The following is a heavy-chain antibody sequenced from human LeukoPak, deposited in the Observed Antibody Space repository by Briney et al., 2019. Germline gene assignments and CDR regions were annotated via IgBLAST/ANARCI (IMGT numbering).Heavy chain of an antibody. V-gene: IGHV3-23*01. D-gene: IGHD4-17*01. Sequence: GGSLRLSCAASGLTFSRYAMTWVRQAPGKGLEWVSSIPVSGDPTYYADSVRGRFTVSRDNSKSSLYLQMNGLRAEDTAVYYCAKDPNGDYVGAFDSWGQGTMVTVSS. CDR2: IPVSGDPT. CDR3: AKDPNGDYVGAFDS. J-gene: IGHJ3*02. CDR1: GLTFSRYA.